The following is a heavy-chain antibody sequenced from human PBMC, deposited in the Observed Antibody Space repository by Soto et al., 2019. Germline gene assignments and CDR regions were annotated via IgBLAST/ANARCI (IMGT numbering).Heavy chain of an antibody. D-gene: IGHD6-19*01. CDR3: AKDYVSSGWYRGAFDI. Sequence: EVQLLESGGGLVQPGGSLRLSCAASGFTFSSYAMSWVRQAPGKGLEWVSAISGSGGSTYYADSVKGRFTISRDNSKNTLYLQMNSLRAEDTAVYYCAKDYVSSGWYRGAFDIWGQGTMVTVSS. CDR2: ISGSGGST. J-gene: IGHJ3*02. V-gene: IGHV3-23*01. CDR1: GFTFSSYA.